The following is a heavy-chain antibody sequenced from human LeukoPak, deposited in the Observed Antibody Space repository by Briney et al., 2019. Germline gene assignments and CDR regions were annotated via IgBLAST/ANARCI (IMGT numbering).Heavy chain of an antibody. Sequence: GGSLRLSCAASGFTFSDYYMSWIRQAPGKGLEWVSYISSSGSIIYYADSVKGRFTISRDNAKNSLYLQMNSLRAEDTAVYYCARVSYYDYVWGSYRYGPFDYWGQGTLVTVSS. CDR2: ISSSGSII. CDR3: ARVSYYDYVWGSYRYGPFDY. V-gene: IGHV3-11*01. CDR1: GFTFSDYY. D-gene: IGHD3-16*02. J-gene: IGHJ4*02.